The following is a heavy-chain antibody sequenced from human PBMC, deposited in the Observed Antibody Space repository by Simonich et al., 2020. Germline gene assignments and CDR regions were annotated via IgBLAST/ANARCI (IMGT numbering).Heavy chain of an antibody. CDR2: INSSGSTI. V-gene: IGHV3-48*03. CDR3: ARDFRLQLVEIGTYYYYGMDV. Sequence: EVQLVESGGGLVQPGGSLRLSCAASGFTFSSYEMNWVRQAPGKGLEWVSYINSSGSTIYDADSVKGRCTISKNNAKNSLYLQMNSLRAEDTAVYYCARDFRLQLVEIGTYYYYGMDVWGQGTTVTVSS. J-gene: IGHJ6*02. CDR1: GFTFSSYE. D-gene: IGHD6-6*01.